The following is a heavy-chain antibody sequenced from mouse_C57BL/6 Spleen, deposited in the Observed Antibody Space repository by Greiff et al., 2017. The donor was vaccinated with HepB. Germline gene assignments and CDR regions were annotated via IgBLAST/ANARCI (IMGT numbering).Heavy chain of an antibody. D-gene: IGHD1-1*01. Sequence: EVQLQQSGAELVRPGASVKLSCTASGFNIKDDYMHWVKQRPEQGLEWIGWIDPENGDTEYASKFQGKATITADTSSNTAYLQLSSLTSEDTAVYYCTTGFAYYGSSYPAWFAYWGQGTLVTVSA. CDR3: TTGFAYYGSSYPAWFAY. CDR2: IDPENGDT. CDR1: GFNIKDDY. J-gene: IGHJ3*01. V-gene: IGHV14-4*01.